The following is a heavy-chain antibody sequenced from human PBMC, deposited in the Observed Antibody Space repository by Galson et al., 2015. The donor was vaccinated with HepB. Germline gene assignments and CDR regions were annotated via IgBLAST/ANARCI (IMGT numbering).Heavy chain of an antibody. Sequence: SLRLSCAASGFTFSSYAMHWVRQAPGKGLEWVAVISYDGSKKFYADAVKGRFTISRDNSKNTLYLQMNSLRAEDSAVYYCARLGSLAATGPRSLGYWGQGTLVTVSS. CDR1: GFTFSSYA. CDR3: ARLGSLAATGPRSLGY. CDR2: ISYDGSKK. D-gene: IGHD6-13*01. J-gene: IGHJ4*02. V-gene: IGHV3-30-3*01.